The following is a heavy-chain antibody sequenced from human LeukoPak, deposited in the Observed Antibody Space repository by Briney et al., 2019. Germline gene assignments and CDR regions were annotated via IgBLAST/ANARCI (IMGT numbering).Heavy chain of an antibody. CDR2: IYTSGST. J-gene: IGHJ5*02. D-gene: IGHD3-22*01. CDR3: AGGIVVDSLNWFDP. Sequence: SETLSLTCTVSGGSISSYYWSWIRQPAGKGLEWIGRIYTSGSTNYNPSLKSRVTMSVDTSKNQFSLKLSSVTAADTAVYYCAGGIVVDSLNWFDPWGQGTLVAVSS. CDR1: GGSISSYY. V-gene: IGHV4-4*07.